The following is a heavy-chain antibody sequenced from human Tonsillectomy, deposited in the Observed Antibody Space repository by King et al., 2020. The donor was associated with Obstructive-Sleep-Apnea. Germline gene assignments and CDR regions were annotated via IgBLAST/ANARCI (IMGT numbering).Heavy chain of an antibody. V-gene: IGHV3-74*01. D-gene: IGHD3-10*01. CDR1: GFTFSSYW. Sequence: VQLVDSGGGLVQPGGSLRLSCAASGFTFSSYWMHWVRQAPGKGLVWVSRINSDGSSPSYADSVKGRFTISRDNAKNTLYLQMNSLRAEDTAVYYCARVGVYGSGSPLDCWGQGTLVTVSS. J-gene: IGHJ4*02. CDR3: ARVGVYGSGSPLDC. CDR2: INSDGSSP.